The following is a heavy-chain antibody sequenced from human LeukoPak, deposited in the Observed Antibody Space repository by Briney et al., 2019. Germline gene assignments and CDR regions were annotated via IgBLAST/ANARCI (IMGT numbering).Heavy chain of an antibody. CDR3: ARDIGYCSGGSCYSDYYGMDV. J-gene: IGHJ6*02. CDR1: GFAFSTSA. Sequence: GGSLRLSCAASGFAFSTSAMHWVRQAPGKGLEWVAVTSHDGSNQYYADSVKGRFTISRDNSKNTVYLQMNSLRAEDTAVYYCARDIGYCSGGSCYSDYYGMDVWGQGTTVTVSS. D-gene: IGHD2-15*01. V-gene: IGHV3-30-3*01. CDR2: TSHDGSNQ.